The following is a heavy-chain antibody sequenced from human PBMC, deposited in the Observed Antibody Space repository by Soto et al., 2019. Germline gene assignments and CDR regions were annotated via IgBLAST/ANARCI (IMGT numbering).Heavy chain of an antibody. CDR3: GTLWGGIRY. V-gene: IGHV3-48*02. D-gene: IGHD3-16*01. J-gene: IGHJ4*02. CDR2: ISSSSSTI. CDR1: GFTFSSYS. Sequence: EVQLVESGGGLVQPGGSLRLSCAASGFTFSSYSMNWVRQAPGKGLEWVSYISSSSSTIYYADSVKGRFTISRDNAKNPLYLQKNRLRDEDHAVYYCGTLWGGIRYWGQGTLVTVSS.